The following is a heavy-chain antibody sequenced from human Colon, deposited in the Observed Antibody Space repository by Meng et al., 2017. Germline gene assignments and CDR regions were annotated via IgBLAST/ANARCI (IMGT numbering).Heavy chain of an antibody. J-gene: IGHJ4*02. V-gene: IGHV4-61*01. CDR1: CGSVGSGSYY. Sequence: VPLQDCGPGLVRPSATLALTCTVSCGSVGSGSYYWSWIRQPPGKGLEWIGYIYYTGSTNYNHSLKSRVTISVDTSKNQFSLKLSSVTAADTAVYYCARGPLDYWGQGTLVTVSS. CDR2: IYYTGST. CDR3: ARGPLDY.